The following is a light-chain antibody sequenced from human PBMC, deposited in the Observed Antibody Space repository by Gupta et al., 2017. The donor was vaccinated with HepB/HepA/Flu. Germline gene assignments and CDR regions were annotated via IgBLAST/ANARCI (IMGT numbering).Light chain of an antibody. CDR3: QQSCSVPPNT. CDR1: QTIGIY. V-gene: IGKV1-39*01. J-gene: IGKJ2*01. CDR2: AAS. Sequence: IQMIQTHSTLSASVGDRAIITCRASQTIGIYLNWYQQKPGNAPKLLIYAASSLQSGVPTRYSSSGSGTDVTLAIISLQVEDFTTYYCQQSCSVPPNTFGQGTKLEIK.